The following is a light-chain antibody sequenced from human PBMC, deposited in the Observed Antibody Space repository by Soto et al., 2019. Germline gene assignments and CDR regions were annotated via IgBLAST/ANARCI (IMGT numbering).Light chain of an antibody. CDR2: GST. V-gene: IGLV1-40*01. J-gene: IGLJ1*01. CDR3: QSYDSSLSGYV. CDR1: SSNIGAGYA. Sequence: QSVLTQPPSVSWAPGQRVTISCTGSSSNIGAGYAVHWYQQLPGTAPKLLIYGSTNRPSGVPDRFSGSKSGTSASLAITGLQAEDEADYYCQSYDSSLSGYVFGIGTKLTVL.